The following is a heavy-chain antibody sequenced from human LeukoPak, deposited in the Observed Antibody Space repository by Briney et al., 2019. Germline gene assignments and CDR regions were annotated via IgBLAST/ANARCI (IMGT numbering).Heavy chain of an antibody. CDR2: ISSSSNYI. V-gene: IGHV3-21*01. Sequence: PGGSLRLSCTASGFTFSTYRMNWVRQAPRKGLEWVSSISSSSNYIYYADSLKGRFTISRDNAKNSLYLQMNSLRAEDTAVYYCAELGITMIGGVWGKGTTVTISS. J-gene: IGHJ6*04. D-gene: IGHD3-10*02. CDR3: AELGITMIGGV. CDR1: GFTFSTYR.